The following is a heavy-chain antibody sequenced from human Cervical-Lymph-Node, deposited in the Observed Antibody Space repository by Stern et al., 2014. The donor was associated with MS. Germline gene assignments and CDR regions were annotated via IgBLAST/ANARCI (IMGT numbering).Heavy chain of an antibody. J-gene: IGHJ6*02. CDR2: TDYSGST. Sequence: QVQLQESGPGLVKPSETLSLTCTVSGGSVSSSHFYWSLIRQPPGHGLGWIGSTDYSGSTKSNPSFKSRVTMSIDTSKNHFSLNLSSLTAADTAVYYCARDGLDGMDVWGQGTSVTVSS. D-gene: IGHD3/OR15-3a*01. CDR1: GGSVSSSHFY. CDR3: ARDGLDGMDV. V-gene: IGHV4-61*03.